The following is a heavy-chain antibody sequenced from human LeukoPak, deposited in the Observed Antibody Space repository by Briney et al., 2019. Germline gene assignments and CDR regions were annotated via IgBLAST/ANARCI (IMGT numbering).Heavy chain of an antibody. CDR1: GFTFSDYY. CDR2: ISSSGSTI. V-gene: IGHV3-11*04. Sequence: PGGSLRLSCAASGFTFSDYYMSWIRQAPGKGLEWVSYISSSGSTIYYADSVKGRFTISRDNAKNSLYLQMNSLRAEDTAVYYCASRSIQLWTIDYWGQGTLVTVSS. D-gene: IGHD5-18*01. CDR3: ASRSIQLWTIDY. J-gene: IGHJ4*02.